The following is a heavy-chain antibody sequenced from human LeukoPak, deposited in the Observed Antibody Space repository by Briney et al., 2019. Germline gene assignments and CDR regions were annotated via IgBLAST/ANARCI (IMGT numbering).Heavy chain of an antibody. CDR3: ARDPSMIVVVPFDY. D-gene: IGHD3-22*01. V-gene: IGHV3-30-3*01. J-gene: IGHJ4*02. CDR1: GFTFSSYA. Sequence: GGSLRLSCAASGFTFSSYAMHWVRQAPGKGLEWVAVISYDGSNKYYADSVKGRFTISRDNSKNTLYLQMNSLRAEDTAVYYCARDPSMIVVVPFDYWGQGTLVTVSS. CDR2: ISYDGSNK.